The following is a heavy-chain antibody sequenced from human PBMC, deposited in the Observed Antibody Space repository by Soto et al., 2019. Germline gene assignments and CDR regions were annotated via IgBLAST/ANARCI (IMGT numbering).Heavy chain of an antibody. CDR1: GGTFSSYA. D-gene: IGHD3-22*01. Sequence: SVKVSCKASGGTFSSYAISWVRQAPGQGLEWMGGIIPIFGTANYAQKFQGRVTITADESTSTAYMELSSLRSEDTAVYYCARDRDDSSGYYSRYFDYWGQGTLVTVSS. CDR2: IIPIFGTA. CDR3: ARDRDDSSGYYSRYFDY. J-gene: IGHJ4*02. V-gene: IGHV1-69*13.